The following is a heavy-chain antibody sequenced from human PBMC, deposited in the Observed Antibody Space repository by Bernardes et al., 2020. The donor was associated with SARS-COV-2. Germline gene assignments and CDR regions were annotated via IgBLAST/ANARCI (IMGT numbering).Heavy chain of an antibody. CDR2: INHSGST. J-gene: IGHJ6*03. CDR1: GGSFSGYY. D-gene: IGHD2-21*01. V-gene: IGHV4-34*01. CDR3: ARGFAKLAAV. Sequence: WVSLRLTCAVYGGSFSGYYRSWIRQPPGKGLEWIGEINHSGSTNYNPSLKSRVTISVDTSKNQYPRKLSSVTAADTAVYDCARGFAKLAAVWGKGTTVT.